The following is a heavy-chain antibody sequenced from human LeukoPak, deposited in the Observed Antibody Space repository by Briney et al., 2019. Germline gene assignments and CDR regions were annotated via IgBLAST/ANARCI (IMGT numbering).Heavy chain of an antibody. V-gene: IGHV3-30*18. Sequence: QPGGSLRLSCAASGFTFSSYGMHWVGQAPGKGLEWVAVISYDGSNKYYADSVKGRFTISRDNSKNTLYLQMNSLRAEDTAVYYCAKSPSTVTTESYWGQGTLVTVSS. J-gene: IGHJ4*02. CDR3: AKSPSTVTTESY. CDR2: ISYDGSNK. CDR1: GFTFSSYG. D-gene: IGHD4-17*01.